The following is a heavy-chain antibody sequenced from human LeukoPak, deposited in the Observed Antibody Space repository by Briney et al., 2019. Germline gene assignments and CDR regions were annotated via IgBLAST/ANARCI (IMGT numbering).Heavy chain of an antibody. V-gene: IGHV3-30-3*01. J-gene: IGHJ4*02. D-gene: IGHD3-22*01. Sequence: GGSLRLSCAASGFTFSSYAMHWVRQAPGKGLEWVAVISYDGSNKYYADSVKGRFTISRDNSKNTLYLQMNSLRAEDTAVYYCAREEYYYDSSGYPSFDYWGQGILVTVSS. CDR1: GFTFSSYA. CDR2: ISYDGSNK. CDR3: AREEYYYDSSGYPSFDY.